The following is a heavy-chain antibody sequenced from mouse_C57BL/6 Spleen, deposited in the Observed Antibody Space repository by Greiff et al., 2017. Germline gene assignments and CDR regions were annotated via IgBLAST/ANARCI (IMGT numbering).Heavy chain of an antibody. D-gene: IGHD1-1*01. Sequence: VQLQQSGAELVRPGASVKLSCTASGFNIKDDYMHWVKQRPEQGLEWIGWIDPENGDTESASKFQGKATITADTSSNTAYLQLSSLTSKDTAVYYCTYYYGGSYYYARDYWGQGTSVTVSS. CDR1: GFNIKDDY. J-gene: IGHJ4*01. CDR3: TYYYGGSYYYARDY. CDR2: IDPENGDT. V-gene: IGHV14-4*01.